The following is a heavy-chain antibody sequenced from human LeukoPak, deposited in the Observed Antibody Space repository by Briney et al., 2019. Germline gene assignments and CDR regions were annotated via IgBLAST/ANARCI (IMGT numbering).Heavy chain of an antibody. CDR2: IYYSGST. V-gene: IGHV4-59*11. D-gene: IGHD3-10*01. CDR3: ASGTSFSGIPRD. CDR1: GDSISSHY. Sequence: SETLSLACTGSGDSISSHYWSWIRQPPGKGLEWIGYIYYSGSTNYNPSLKRRVTISVDTSKNQVSLKLSSVTAADTAVYYCASGTSFSGIPRDSGQGTLVTVSS. J-gene: IGHJ4*02.